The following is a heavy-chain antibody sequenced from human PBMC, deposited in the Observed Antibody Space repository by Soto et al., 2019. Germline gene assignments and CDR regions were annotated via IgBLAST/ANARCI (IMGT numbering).Heavy chain of an antibody. Sequence: GSLRLSCAASGFTFSSYAMHWVRQAPGKGLEWVAVISYDGSNKYYADSVKGRFTISRDNSKNTLYLQMNSLRAEDTAVYYCAGGGIAARRGRFDYWGQGTLVTVSS. CDR1: GFTFSSYA. CDR2: ISYDGSNK. CDR3: AGGGIAARRGRFDY. V-gene: IGHV3-30-3*01. D-gene: IGHD6-6*01. J-gene: IGHJ4*02.